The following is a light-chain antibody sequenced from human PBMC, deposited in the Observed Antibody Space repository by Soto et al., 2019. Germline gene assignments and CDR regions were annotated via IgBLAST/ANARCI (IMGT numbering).Light chain of an antibody. V-gene: IGKV3-15*01. CDR2: GAS. CDR1: QSVSSN. Sequence: EIVMTQSPATLSVSPGERATLSCRASQSVSSNLAWYQQKPGQAPRLLIYGASTRATGIPARFSGSGSGTEFTLTISSLQSEDFAVYYCEKYNNWLWTFGKGTKVEIK. CDR3: EKYNNWLWT. J-gene: IGKJ1*01.